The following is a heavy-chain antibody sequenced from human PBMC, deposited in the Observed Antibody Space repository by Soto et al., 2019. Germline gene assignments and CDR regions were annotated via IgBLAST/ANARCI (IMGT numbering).Heavy chain of an antibody. J-gene: IGHJ6*02. CDR1: GYTFTSYG. D-gene: IGHD3-16*01. CDR3: ARDKGLGEGGGYYYGMDV. Sequence: QVQLVQSGAEVKKPGASVKVSCKASGYTFTSYGISWVRQAPGQGLEWMGWISAYNGNTNYAQKLQGRVTRTTDTSTGTAYRGRGSLRSDDTAVYYCARDKGLGEGGGYYYGMDVWGQGTTVTVSS. CDR2: ISAYNGNT. V-gene: IGHV1-18*01.